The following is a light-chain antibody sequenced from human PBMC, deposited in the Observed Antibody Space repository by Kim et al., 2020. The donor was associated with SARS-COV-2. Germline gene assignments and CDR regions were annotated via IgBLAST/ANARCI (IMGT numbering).Light chain of an antibody. CDR2: KES. V-gene: IGKV1-5*03. CDR1: QSISSW. Sequence: ASVGDRVTITCRASQSISSWVAWYQQKPGKAPKLLIYKESSLESGVPSRFSGSGSGTEFTLTISSLQPDDFATYYCQQYNSYSGTFGQGTKVDIK. J-gene: IGKJ1*01. CDR3: QQYNSYSGT.